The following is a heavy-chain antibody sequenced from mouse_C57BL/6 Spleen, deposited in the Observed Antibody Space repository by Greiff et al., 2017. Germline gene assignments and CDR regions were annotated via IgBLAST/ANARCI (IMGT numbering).Heavy chain of an antibody. D-gene: IGHD1-1*02. CDR3: ARFDVDEVAGCAY. CDR2: IYPGDGDT. Sequence: QVQLQQSGPELVKPGASVTISCKASGYAFSSSWMTWVKQRPGTGLEWIGRIYPGDGDTNYTGKFTGTATVTADKSSSTAYMQLSSRTSEDYAVYCCARFDVDEVAGCAYWGQGTLVTVAA. CDR1: GYAFSSSW. V-gene: IGHV1-82*01. J-gene: IGHJ3*01.